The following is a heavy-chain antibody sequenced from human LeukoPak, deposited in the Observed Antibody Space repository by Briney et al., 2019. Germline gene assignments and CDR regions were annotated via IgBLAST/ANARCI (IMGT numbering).Heavy chain of an antibody. CDR3: ARERIAAAGTRVDP. D-gene: IGHD6-25*01. CDR1: GFTFSSYG. V-gene: IGHV3-33*01. CDR2: IWYDRSNK. Sequence: GGSLRLSCAASGFTFSSYGMHWVRQAPGKGLEWVAVIWYDRSNKYYADSVKGRFTISGDNSKNTLYLQMNSLRAEDTAVYYCARERIAAAGTRVDPWGQGTLVTVSS. J-gene: IGHJ5*02.